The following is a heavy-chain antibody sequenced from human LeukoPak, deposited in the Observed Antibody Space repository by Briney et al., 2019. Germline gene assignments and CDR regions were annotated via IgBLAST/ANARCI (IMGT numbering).Heavy chain of an antibody. J-gene: IGHJ6*02. Sequence: GSLRLSCAASGFTFDDYTMHWVRQAPGKGLEWVSLISWDGGSTYYADSVKGRFTISRDNSKNSLYLQMNSLRTEDTALYYCAKDMEGLTTVTTYYYYYYGMDVWGQGTTVTVSS. CDR1: GFTFDDYT. D-gene: IGHD4-17*01. V-gene: IGHV3-43*01. CDR3: AKDMEGLTTVTTYYYYYYGMDV. CDR2: ISWDGGST.